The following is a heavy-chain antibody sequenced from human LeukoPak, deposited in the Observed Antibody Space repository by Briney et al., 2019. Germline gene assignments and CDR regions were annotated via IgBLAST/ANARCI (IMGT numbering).Heavy chain of an antibody. CDR3: ARDGVKYDRSGDYRGRLPDY. Sequence: ASVKVSCKASGYTFTSYDINWVRQATGQGLEWMGWMNPNSGNTGYAQKFQGRVTMTRNTSISTAYMELSSLRAEDTAVYYCARDGVKYDRSGDYRGRLPDYWGQGTLVTVSS. CDR2: MNPNSGNT. CDR1: GYTFTSYD. D-gene: IGHD3-22*01. V-gene: IGHV1-8*01. J-gene: IGHJ4*02.